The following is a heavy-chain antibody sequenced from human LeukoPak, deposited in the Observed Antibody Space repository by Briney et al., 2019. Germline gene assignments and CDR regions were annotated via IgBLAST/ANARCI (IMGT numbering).Heavy chain of an antibody. Sequence: PGRSLRLSCAASGFTFDDYAMHWVRQAPGKGLEWVSGISWNSGSIGYADSVKGRFTISRDNAKNSLYLQMNSLRAEDTALYYCAKDSSGELSYYDSSGYYFGLGDYWGQGTLVTVSS. CDR3: AKDSSGELSYYDSSGYYFGLGDY. CDR2: ISWNSGSI. CDR1: GFTFDDYA. D-gene: IGHD3-22*01. J-gene: IGHJ4*02. V-gene: IGHV3-9*01.